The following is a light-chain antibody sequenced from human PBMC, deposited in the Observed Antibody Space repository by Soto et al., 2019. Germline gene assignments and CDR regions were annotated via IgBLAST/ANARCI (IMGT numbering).Light chain of an antibody. CDR3: QTWGTDVV. CDR1: SGHNTYA. Sequence: QPVLTQSPSASASRGASVKLTCTLISGHNTYAVAWHQQQPEKSPRYLMKVNSDGSHIKGDGTPDRFSGSSSGAERYLTISSLQSEDEADYYCQTWGTDVVFGGGTKLTVL. CDR2: VNSDGSH. J-gene: IGLJ2*01. V-gene: IGLV4-69*01.